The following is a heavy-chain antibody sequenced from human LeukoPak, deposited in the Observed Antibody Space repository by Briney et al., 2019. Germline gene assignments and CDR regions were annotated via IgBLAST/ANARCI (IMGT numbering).Heavy chain of an antibody. CDR2: INPGSGAT. D-gene: IGHD5-18*01. CDR3: ARAKRRYDAFDI. Sequence: ASVKVSCKASGYTFTRHYMNWVRQAPGQGLEWMGKINPGSGATGYAQKFQGRVIMTRDTSTSTVYMELTSLRSADTAVYYCARAKRRYDAFDIWGQGTMVTVSS. J-gene: IGHJ3*02. CDR1: GYTFTRHY. V-gene: IGHV1-46*01.